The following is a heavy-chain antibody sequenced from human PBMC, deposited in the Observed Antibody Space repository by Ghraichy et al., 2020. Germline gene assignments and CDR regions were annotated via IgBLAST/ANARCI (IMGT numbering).Heavy chain of an antibody. D-gene: IGHD3/OR15-3a*01. V-gene: IGHV4-34*01. CDR1: GGSFSGYY. CDR3: ARGPRDWTRRYLNY. J-gene: IGHJ4*02. CDR2: INHSGST. Sequence: SETLSLTCAVYGGSFSGYYWSWIRQPPGKGLEWIGEINHSGSTSYNPSLKSRVTISVDTSKNQFSLKLSSVTAADTAVYYCARGPRDWTRRYLNYWGQGALVTVSS.